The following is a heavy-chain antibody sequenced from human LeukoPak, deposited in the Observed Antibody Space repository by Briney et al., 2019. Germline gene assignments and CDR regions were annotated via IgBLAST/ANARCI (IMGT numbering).Heavy chain of an antibody. CDR2: ITPSSTYI. CDR1: GXTFSNSD. CDR3: ARNLNSPIAVAGSDY. J-gene: IGHJ4*02. V-gene: IGHV3-21*01. D-gene: IGHD6-19*01. Sequence: GGSLRLSCAASGXTFSNSDMEWVRQAPGKGQEWVSSITPSSTYIYYAESMRGRFTVPRDNAKNSLYLQMNSLTAEDTAVYYCARNLNSPIAVAGSDYWGQGTLVTVSS.